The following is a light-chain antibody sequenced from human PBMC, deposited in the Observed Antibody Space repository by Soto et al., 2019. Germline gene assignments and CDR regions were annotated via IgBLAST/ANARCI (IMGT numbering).Light chain of an antibody. CDR1: QSVSSY. J-gene: IGKJ2*01. CDR2: DVS. Sequence: EIVLTQSPATLSLSPGERATLSCRASQSVSSYLAWYQQKPGQAPRLVIYDVSSRATGVPPRFSGSGSGTDFTLTISRLDHEDFAFYYCLQRSTWYTFGQGTKLEIK. CDR3: LQRSTWYT. V-gene: IGKV3-11*01.